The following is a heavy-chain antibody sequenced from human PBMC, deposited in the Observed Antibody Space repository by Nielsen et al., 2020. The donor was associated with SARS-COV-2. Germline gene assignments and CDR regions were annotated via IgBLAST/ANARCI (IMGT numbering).Heavy chain of an antibody. V-gene: IGHV3-21*01. D-gene: IGHD1-7*01. CDR3: ARIPIAGTHFDY. J-gene: IGHJ4*02. Sequence: GESLKISCAASGFTFSSYSMNWVRQAPGKGLEWVSSISSSSSYIYYADSVKGRFTISRDNAKNSLYLQMNSLRAEDTAVYYCARIPIAGTHFDYWGQGTLVTVSS. CDR1: GFTFSSYS. CDR2: ISSSSSYI.